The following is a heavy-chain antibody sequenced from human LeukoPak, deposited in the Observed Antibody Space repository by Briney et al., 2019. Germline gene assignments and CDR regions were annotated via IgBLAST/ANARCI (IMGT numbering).Heavy chain of an antibody. CDR3: ASGITMIFAFDI. D-gene: IGHD3-22*01. V-gene: IGHV3-48*03. J-gene: IGHJ3*02. CDR1: GFTFSSYE. Sequence: GGSLRLSCAASGFTFSSYEMNWVRQAPGKGLEWVSYISSSGSTIYYAGSVKGRFTTSRDNAKNSLYLQMNSLRAEDTAVYYCASGITMIFAFDIWGQGTMVTVSS. CDR2: ISSSGSTI.